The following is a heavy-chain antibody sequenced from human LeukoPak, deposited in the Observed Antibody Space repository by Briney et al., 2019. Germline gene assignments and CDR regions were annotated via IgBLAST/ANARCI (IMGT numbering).Heavy chain of an antibody. CDR2: IYTSGST. V-gene: IGHV4-61*02. Sequence: SQTLSLTCTVSGGSISSGSYYWSWIRQPAGKGLEWIGRIYTSGSTNYNPSLKSRVTISVDTSKNQFSLNLSSVTAADTAVYYCARDLLWFGELENYYYGMDVWGQGTTVTVSS. J-gene: IGHJ6*02. CDR1: GGSISSGSYY. CDR3: ARDLLWFGELENYYYGMDV. D-gene: IGHD3-10*01.